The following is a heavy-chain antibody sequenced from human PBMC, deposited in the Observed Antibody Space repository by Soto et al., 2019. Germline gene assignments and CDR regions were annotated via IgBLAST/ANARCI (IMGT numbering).Heavy chain of an antibody. D-gene: IGHD3-3*01. V-gene: IGHV1-8*02. CDR2: MNPNSGNT. Sequence: ASVKVYCKAAGYAFTGYYMHWVRQATGQGLEWMGWMNPNSGNTGYAQKFQGRVTMTRNTSISTAYMELSSLRSEDTAVYYCARGVFDFWSGHAFRMDVWGQGTTVTVSS. J-gene: IGHJ6*02. CDR1: GYAFTGYY. CDR3: ARGVFDFWSGHAFRMDV.